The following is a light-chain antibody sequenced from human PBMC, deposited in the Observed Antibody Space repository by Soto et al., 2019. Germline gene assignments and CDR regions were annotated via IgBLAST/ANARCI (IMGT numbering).Light chain of an antibody. CDR2: KAS. J-gene: IGKJ1*01. Sequence: DIQMTQSPSTLSASVGDRVTITCRASQSINTWLAWYQQKSGKALKLLIYKASGLESGVPSRFSGSGSGTEFTLTITSLQPDDFATYYCQQYDTYPWTFGQGTKVDIK. CDR1: QSINTW. V-gene: IGKV1-5*03. CDR3: QQYDTYPWT.